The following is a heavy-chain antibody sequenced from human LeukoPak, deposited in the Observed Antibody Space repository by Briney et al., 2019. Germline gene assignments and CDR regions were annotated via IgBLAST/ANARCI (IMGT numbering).Heavy chain of an antibody. V-gene: IGHV1-18*01. Sequence: ASVKVSCKASGYTFANYGISWVRQAPGQGLEWMGWISGYNANTNYVQKFQGRVTMTTDTSTHTAYMELRSLRSDDTAVYYCARGSHRLYDYVWGTYESKDYWGQGTLVTVSS. CDR3: ARGSHRLYDYVWGTYESKDY. D-gene: IGHD3-16*01. J-gene: IGHJ4*02. CDR2: ISGYNANT. CDR1: GYTFANYG.